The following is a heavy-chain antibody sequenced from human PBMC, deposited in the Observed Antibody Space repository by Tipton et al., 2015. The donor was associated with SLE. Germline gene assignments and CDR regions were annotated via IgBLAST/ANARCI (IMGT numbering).Heavy chain of an antibody. CDR2: INHSGST. CDR1: GGSFSGYY. D-gene: IGHD5-24*01. V-gene: IGHV4-34*01. Sequence: TLSLTCAVYGGSFSGYYWSWVRQPPGKGLGWIGEINHSGSTNYNPSLKSRVTISVDASKNQISLNLKPATAADTALYFCASGRDDPHQIREEKVDYWGRGVLVTVSS. J-gene: IGHJ4*02. CDR3: ASGRDDPHQIREEKVDY.